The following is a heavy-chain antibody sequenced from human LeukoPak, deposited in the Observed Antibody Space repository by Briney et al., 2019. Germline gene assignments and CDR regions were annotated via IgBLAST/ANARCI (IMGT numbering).Heavy chain of an antibody. J-gene: IGHJ3*02. CDR1: GYTFTSYY. V-gene: IGHV1-46*01. CDR2: INPSGGST. D-gene: IGHD3-22*01. CDR3: ARAGYYYDSQGAFDI. Sequence: ASVKVSCKTSGYTFTSYYMHWVRQAPGQGLEWMGIINPSGGSTSYAQKFQGRVTMTRDTSTSTVYMELSSLRSEDTAVYYCARAGYYYDSQGAFDIWGQGTMVTVSS.